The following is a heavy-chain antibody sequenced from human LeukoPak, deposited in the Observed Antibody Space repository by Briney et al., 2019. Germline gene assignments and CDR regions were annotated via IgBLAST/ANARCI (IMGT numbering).Heavy chain of an antibody. CDR1: GFTFSDYY. D-gene: IGHD2-15*01. CDR2: ISSGPTTT. J-gene: IGHJ4*02. Sequence: EGSLRLSCAASGFTFSDYYMSWIRQAPGKGLEWVSYISSGPTTTYYSDSVKGRFTISRDNTNNSVSLHMSNLRAEDTAVYYCARGKRSGYCSGGACFDSWGQGTLVTVSS. V-gene: IGHV3-11*01. CDR3: ARGKRSGYCSGGACFDS.